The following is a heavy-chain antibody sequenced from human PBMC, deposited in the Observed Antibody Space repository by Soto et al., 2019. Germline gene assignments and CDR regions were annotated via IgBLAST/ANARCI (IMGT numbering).Heavy chain of an antibody. D-gene: IGHD6-19*01. CDR3: ASGSGWYSTDY. CDR1: GFTFSSNW. Sequence: EVQLVESGGGLVQPGGSLRLSCAASGFTFSSNWMHWVRQGPGKGLVWVSRIDNDGSSRDYADSVKGRFTISRDNAKNILCLEMRSLRGEDTAVYYGASGSGWYSTDYWGQGTLVTVSS. CDR2: IDNDGSSR. V-gene: IGHV3-74*01. J-gene: IGHJ4*02.